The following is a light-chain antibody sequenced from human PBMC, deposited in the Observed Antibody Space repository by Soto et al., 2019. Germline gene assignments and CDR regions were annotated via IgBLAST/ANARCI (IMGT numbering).Light chain of an antibody. CDR2: GAS. J-gene: IGKJ1*01. CDR3: QQYNKWRT. CDR1: QSVSSSY. V-gene: IGKV3-15*01. Sequence: EIVLTQSPGTLSLSPGERATLSCRASQSVSSSYLAWYQQKPGQAPRLLIYGASTRATGIPARISGSGSGTEFTLTISSLQSEDFAVHYCQQYNKWRTFGQGTKVDI.